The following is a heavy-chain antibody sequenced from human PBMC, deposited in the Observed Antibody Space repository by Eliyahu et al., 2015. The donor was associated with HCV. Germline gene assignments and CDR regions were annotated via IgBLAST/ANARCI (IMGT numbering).Heavy chain of an antibody. V-gene: IGHV3-23*01. J-gene: IGHJ4*02. CDR1: GFTFSSYA. Sequence: EVQLLESGGGLVQPGGSLRLSCAASGFTFSSYAMSWVRQXPGKGLGWVSSISGSGGSIYHADSVKGRFTISRANSKNTLYLQMNSLRAEDTAVYYCAKDWIVGATGDQIDYWGQGTLVTVSS. CDR2: ISGSGGSI. D-gene: IGHD1-26*01. CDR3: AKDWIVGATGDQIDY.